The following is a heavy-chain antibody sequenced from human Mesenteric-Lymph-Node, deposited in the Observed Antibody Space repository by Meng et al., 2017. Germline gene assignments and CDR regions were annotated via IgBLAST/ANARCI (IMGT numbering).Heavy chain of an antibody. D-gene: IGHD4-23*01. CDR1: GFTFNVYA. CDR2: ISYEGSSS. V-gene: IGHV3-30*04. J-gene: IGHJ4*02. CDR3: ARRDYGGNSGPLPPDY. Sequence: GESLKISCAASGFTFNVYAVHWVRHTPGKGLECVKGISYEGSSSYYADSVKGRFTISRDNAKTSLYLQMNSLRAEDTAVYYCARRDYGGNSGPLPPDYWGQGTLVTVSS.